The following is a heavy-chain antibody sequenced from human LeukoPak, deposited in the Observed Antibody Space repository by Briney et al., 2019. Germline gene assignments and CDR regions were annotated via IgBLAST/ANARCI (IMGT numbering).Heavy chain of an antibody. CDR2: ISSSSSYI. CDR1: GFTFSSYS. Sequence: GGSLRLSCAASGFTFSSYSMNWVRQAPGKGLEWVSSISSSSSYIYYADSVKGRFTISRDNAKNTLYLQMHSLRVEDTAMYYCARGLRDRYGMDVWGQGTTVTVSS. V-gene: IGHV3-21*01. J-gene: IGHJ6*02. CDR3: ARGLRDRYGMDV.